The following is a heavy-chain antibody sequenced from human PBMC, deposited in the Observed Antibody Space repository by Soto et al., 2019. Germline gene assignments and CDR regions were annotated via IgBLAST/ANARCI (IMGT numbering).Heavy chain of an antibody. V-gene: IGHV1-18*01. D-gene: IGHD2-15*01. J-gene: IGHJ4*02. CDR2: ISAYNDDT. Sequence: GASVKVSCKTSGYTLTDFGISWVRQAPGQGLEWMGWISAYNDDTKYTQKLQGRVTMTTETSTGTAYMELRSLRSDDTAVYYCAREYCSGGSCYGVDYWGQGTLVTVSS. CDR3: AREYCSGGSCYGVDY. CDR1: GYTLTDFG.